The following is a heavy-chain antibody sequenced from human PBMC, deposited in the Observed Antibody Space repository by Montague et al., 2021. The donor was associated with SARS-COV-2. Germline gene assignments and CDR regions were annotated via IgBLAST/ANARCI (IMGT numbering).Heavy chain of an antibody. CDR1: GGSFSTYS. D-gene: IGHD3-10*01. J-gene: IGHJ6*03. CDR2: IRHGGST. V-gene: IGHV4-34*01. CDR3: ARLGDGVVPSPILGVGPYYSCDYMDV. Sequence: SETLSLTCAVHGGSFSTYSWNWIRQPPGKGLEWIGEIRHGGSTNYNPSLKSRVTISADTSKNQFSLKLTSVAAADTAVYYCARLGDGVVPSPILGVGPYYSCDYMDVWGKGTTVTVAS.